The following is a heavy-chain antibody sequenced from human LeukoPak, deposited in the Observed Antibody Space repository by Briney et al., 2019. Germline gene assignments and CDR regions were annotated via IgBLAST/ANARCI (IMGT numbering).Heavy chain of an antibody. CDR1: GGTFSSYA. CDR2: IIPIFGTA. D-gene: IGHD3-10*01. CDR3: ARDRASQSWITMVRGVRYYYYGMDV. Sequence: SVKVSCKASGGTFSSYAISWVRQAPGQGLEWMGGIIPIFGTANYAQKLQGRVTMTTDTSTSTAYMELRSLRSDDTAVYYCARDRASQSWITMVRGVRYYYYGMDVWGQGTTVTVSS. V-gene: IGHV1-69*05. J-gene: IGHJ6*02.